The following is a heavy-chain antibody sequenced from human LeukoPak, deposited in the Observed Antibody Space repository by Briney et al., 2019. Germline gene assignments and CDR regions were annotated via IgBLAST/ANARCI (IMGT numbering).Heavy chain of an antibody. J-gene: IGHJ6*03. V-gene: IGHV4-39*07. CDR2: IHYSGST. D-gene: IGHD6-6*01. Sequence: SETLSLTCSVSGGSTSTSTSFWGWVRQPPGKGLEWIGSIHYSGSTYKNPSLKSRVTISMDTSRSQFSLKVTSLTAADSAVYFCARESSSSRYFMDVWGRGTTVTVSS. CDR3: ARESSSSRYFMDV. CDR1: GGSTSTSTSF.